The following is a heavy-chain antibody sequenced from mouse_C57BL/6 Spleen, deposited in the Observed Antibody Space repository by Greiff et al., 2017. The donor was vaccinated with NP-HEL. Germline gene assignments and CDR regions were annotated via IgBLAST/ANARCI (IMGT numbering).Heavy chain of an antibody. CDR2: ISYDGSN. D-gene: IGHD2-4*01. CDR3: ARGGLHDY. V-gene: IGHV3-6*01. J-gene: IGHJ2*01. CDR1: GYSITSGYY. Sequence: ESGPGLVKPSQSLSLTCSVTGYSITSGYYWNWIRQFPGNKLEWMGYISYDGSNNYNPSLKNRISITRDTSKNQFFLKLNSVTTEDTATYYCARGGLHDYWGQGTTLTVSS.